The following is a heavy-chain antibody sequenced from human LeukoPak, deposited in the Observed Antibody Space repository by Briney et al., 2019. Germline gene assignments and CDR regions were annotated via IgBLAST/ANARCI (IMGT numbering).Heavy chain of an antibody. CDR2: ISYDGSNK. CDR3: ARARESSGFDY. Sequence: GGSLRLSCVASGFIFSTYGLHWVRQSPGRGLEWVAVISYDGSNKYYADSVKGRFTISRDNSKNTLYLQMNSLRAEDTAVYYCARARESSGFDYWGQGTLVTVSS. J-gene: IGHJ4*02. CDR1: GFIFSTYG. V-gene: IGHV3-30*19. D-gene: IGHD3-10*01.